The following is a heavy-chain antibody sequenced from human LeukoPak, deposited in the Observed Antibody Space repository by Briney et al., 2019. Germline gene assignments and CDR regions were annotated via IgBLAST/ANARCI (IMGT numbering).Heavy chain of an antibody. V-gene: IGHV3-23*01. CDR3: AKGHGDWYFYYFDY. D-gene: IGHD2-21*02. CDR1: KFTFDNYG. Sequence: GGSLRLSCAASKFTFDNYGMTWVRQAQGKGPEWVSTISGSGDVAYYADSVRGRFTISRDNDKNTLYLQMSSLRDEDTAIYYCAKGHGDWYFYYFDYWGQGTLVTVSS. J-gene: IGHJ4*02. CDR2: ISGSGDVA.